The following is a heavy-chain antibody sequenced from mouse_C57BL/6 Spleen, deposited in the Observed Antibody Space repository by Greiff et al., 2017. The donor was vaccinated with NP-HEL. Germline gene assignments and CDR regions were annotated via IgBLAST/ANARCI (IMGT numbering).Heavy chain of an antibody. V-gene: IGHV5-6*02. D-gene: IGHD2-4*01. J-gene: IGHJ4*01. Sequence: DVKLVESGGDLVKPGGSLKLSCAASGFTFSSYGMSWVRQTPDKRLEWVATISSGGSYTYYPDSVKGRFTISRDNAKNTLYLQMSSLKSEDTAMYYCARHDYGVGYNAMDYWGQGTSVTVSS. CDR3: ARHDYGVGYNAMDY. CDR2: ISSGGSYT. CDR1: GFTFSSYG.